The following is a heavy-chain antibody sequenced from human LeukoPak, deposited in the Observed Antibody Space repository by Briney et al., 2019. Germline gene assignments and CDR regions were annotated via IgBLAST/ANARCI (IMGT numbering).Heavy chain of an antibody. V-gene: IGHV5-10-1*01. CDR1: GYSFTSYW. CDR3: ARRRYDILTGYYYSDY. D-gene: IGHD3-9*01. Sequence: GESLKISCKGSGYSFTSYWISWVRQMPGKGLEWMGRIDPSDSYTNYSPSFQGHVTISADKSISTAYLQWSSLKASDTAMYYCARRRYDILTGYYYSDYWGQGTLVTVSS. CDR2: IDPSDSYT. J-gene: IGHJ4*02.